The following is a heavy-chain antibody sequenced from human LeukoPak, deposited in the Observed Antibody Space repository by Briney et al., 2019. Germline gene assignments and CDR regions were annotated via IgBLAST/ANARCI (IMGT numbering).Heavy chain of an antibody. CDR3: ARDMMGHDDAFDI. V-gene: IGHV4-38-2*02. CDR2: IYHSGST. J-gene: IGHJ3*02. Sequence: PSETLSLTCTVSSYSISSGYYWGWIRQPPGKGLEWIGSIYHSGSTYYNPSLKSRVTISIDTSKNQFSLKVSPVTAADTAVYYCARDMMGHDDAFDIWGQGTRVTVSS. D-gene: IGHD3-16*01. CDR1: SYSISSGYY.